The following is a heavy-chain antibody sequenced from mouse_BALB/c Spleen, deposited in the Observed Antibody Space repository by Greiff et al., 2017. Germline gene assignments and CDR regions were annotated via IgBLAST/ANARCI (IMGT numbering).Heavy chain of an antibody. CDR2: INPYNGAT. J-gene: IGHJ2*01. V-gene: IGHV1-31*01. CDR3: ARCYGYYFDY. CDR1: GYSFTGYY. Sequence: EVQLQQSGPELVKPGASVKISCKASGYSFTGYYMHWVKQSHVKSLEWIGRINPYNGATSYNQNFKDKASLTVDKSSSTAYMELHSLTSEDSAVYYCARCYGYYFDYWGQGTTLTVSS. D-gene: IGHD1-2*01.